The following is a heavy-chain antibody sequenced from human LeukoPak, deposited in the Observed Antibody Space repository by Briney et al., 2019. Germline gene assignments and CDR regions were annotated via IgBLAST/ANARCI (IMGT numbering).Heavy chain of an antibody. CDR1: GGSISSGSYY. CDR3: ARHVGNNPNYYGSGSRNWFDP. D-gene: IGHD3-10*01. CDR2: IYTSGST. Sequence: PSETLSLTCTVSGGSISSGSYYWSWIRQPAGKGLEWIGRIYTSGSTNYNPSLKSRVTISVDTSKNQFSLKLSSVTAADTAVYYCARHVGNNPNYYGSGSRNWFDPWGQGTLVTVSS. V-gene: IGHV4-61*02. J-gene: IGHJ5*02.